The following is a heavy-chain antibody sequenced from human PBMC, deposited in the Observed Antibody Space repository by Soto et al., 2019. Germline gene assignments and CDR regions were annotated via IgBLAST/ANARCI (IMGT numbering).Heavy chain of an antibody. CDR1: GYTFSTYW. Sequence: PGESLKISCKASGYTFSTYWIGWVRQMPGRGLEWMGFIYPGDSDTSYSPSFQGQVTISADKPTSTVYLQWSSLKASDTAMYYCARQKLWMATINNDAFDIWGPGTMVTV. J-gene: IGHJ3*02. CDR2: IYPGDSDT. CDR3: ARQKLWMATINNDAFDI. D-gene: IGHD2-21*01. V-gene: IGHV5-51*01.